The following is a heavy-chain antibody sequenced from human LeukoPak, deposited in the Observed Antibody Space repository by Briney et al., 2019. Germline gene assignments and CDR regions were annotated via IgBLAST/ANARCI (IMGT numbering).Heavy chain of an antibody. CDR1: GFTLSSYE. Sequence: QPGGSLRLSCTVSGFTLSSYEMSWIRQAPGKGLEWVSSIDYDGGSGHYADSVKGRFTISRDNSKNTLYLQMNSLRAEDTAVYYCAIRKSGNAIDYWGQGTLVTVSS. D-gene: IGHD5-12*01. V-gene: IGHV3-23*01. CDR3: AIRKSGNAIDY. J-gene: IGHJ4*02. CDR2: IDYDGGSG.